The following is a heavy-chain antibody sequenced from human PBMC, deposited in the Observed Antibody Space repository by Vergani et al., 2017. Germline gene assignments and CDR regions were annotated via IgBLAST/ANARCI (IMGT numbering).Heavy chain of an antibody. D-gene: IGHD3-22*01. CDR3: AKDANYYHSSGYFGWSFDL. J-gene: IGHJ2*01. CDR1: GFTFDDYA. CDR2: ISWNSGSI. Sequence: EVQLVESGGGLVQPGRSLRLSCAASGFTFDDYAMHWVRHAPGKGLEWVSGISWNSGSIGYADSVKGRFTISRDNAKNSLYLQMNSLRAEDTALYYCAKDANYYHSSGYFGWSFDLWGRGTLVTVSS. V-gene: IGHV3-9*01.